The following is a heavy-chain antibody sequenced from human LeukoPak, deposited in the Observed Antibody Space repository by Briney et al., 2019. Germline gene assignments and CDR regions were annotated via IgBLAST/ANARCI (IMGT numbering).Heavy chain of an antibody. CDR1: GYTFTGYY. J-gene: IGHJ6*03. CDR3: ASIGYCSSTSCYTFDYCYYMDV. V-gene: IGHV1-2*02. D-gene: IGHD2-2*02. Sequence: GASVKVSCKASGYTFTGYYMHWVRQAPGQGLEWMGWINPNSGGTNYAQKFQGRVTMTRDTSISTAYMELSRLRSDDTAVYYCASIGYCSSTSCYTFDYCYYMDVWGKGTTVTVSS. CDR2: INPNSGGT.